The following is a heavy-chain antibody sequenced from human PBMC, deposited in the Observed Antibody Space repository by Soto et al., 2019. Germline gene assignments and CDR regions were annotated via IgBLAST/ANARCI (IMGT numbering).Heavy chain of an antibody. CDR3: ARDRGVYYDRLTGYPDY. D-gene: IGHD3-9*01. J-gene: IGHJ4*02. CDR2: IWHDGSNK. V-gene: IGHV3-33*01. Sequence: GGSLRLSCAASGFTFSTYGMHWVRQAPGKGPEWVAVIWHDGSNKNYADSVKGRFTISRDNSKNTVFLQMNSLRADDTAVYYCARDRGVYYDRLTGYPDYWGQGALVTVSS. CDR1: GFTFSTYG.